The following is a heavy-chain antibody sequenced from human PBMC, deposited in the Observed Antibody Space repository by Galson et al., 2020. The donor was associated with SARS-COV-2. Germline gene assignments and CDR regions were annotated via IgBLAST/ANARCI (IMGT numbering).Heavy chain of an antibody. V-gene: IGHV5-51*01. J-gene: IGHJ4*02. CDR1: GYSFTSYW. CDR2: IYPGDSDT. D-gene: IGHD3-10*01. CDR3: ARHGADYYGAGSDSPCFDY. Sequence: GESLKISCKGSGYSFTSYWIGWVRQMPGKGLEWMGIIYPGDSDTRYSPSFQGQVTISADKSISTAYLQWSSLKASDTAMYYCARHGADYYGAGSDSPCFDYWGQGSLVTVSS.